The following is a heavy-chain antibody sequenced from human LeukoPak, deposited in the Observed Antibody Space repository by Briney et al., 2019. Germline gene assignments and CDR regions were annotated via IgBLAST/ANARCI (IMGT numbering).Heavy chain of an antibody. D-gene: IGHD3-22*01. CDR3: ARRPTLATYYYDSSGYY. V-gene: IGHV4-39*01. Sequence: SETLSLTCTVSGGTISSGDYYWSWIRQPPGKGLEWIGSIYYSGSTYYNPSLKSRVTISVDTSKNQFSLKLSSVTAADTAVYYCARRPTLATYYYDSSGYYWGQGTLVTVSS. CDR1: GGTISSGDYY. J-gene: IGHJ4*02. CDR2: IYYSGST.